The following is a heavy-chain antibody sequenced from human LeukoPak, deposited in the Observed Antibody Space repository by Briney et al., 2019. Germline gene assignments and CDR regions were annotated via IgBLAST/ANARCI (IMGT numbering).Heavy chain of an antibody. Sequence: LSGGSLRLSCAASGFTFSSYAMSWVRQAPGKGLEWVSAISGSGGSTYYADSVKGRFTISRDNSKNTLYLQMNSLRAEDTAVYYCAKSTGYDILTGYEDYWGQGTLVTVSS. V-gene: IGHV3-23*01. CDR3: AKSTGYDILTGYEDY. J-gene: IGHJ4*02. CDR1: GFTFSSYA. CDR2: ISGSGGST. D-gene: IGHD3-9*01.